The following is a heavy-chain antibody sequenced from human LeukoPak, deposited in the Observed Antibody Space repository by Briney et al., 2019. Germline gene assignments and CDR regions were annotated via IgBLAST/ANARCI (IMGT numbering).Heavy chain of an antibody. Sequence: SETLSLTCTVSSASISSYYWSWIRQPPGKGLEWIGYIYYSGSTNYDPSLMSRVTISVDTSKNQFSLKLSSVTAADTAVYYCARGGYYYDTNGYSPLDYWGQGTLVTVSS. V-gene: IGHV4-59*08. J-gene: IGHJ4*02. CDR1: SASISSYY. CDR2: IYYSGST. CDR3: ARGGYYYDTNGYSPLDY. D-gene: IGHD3-22*01.